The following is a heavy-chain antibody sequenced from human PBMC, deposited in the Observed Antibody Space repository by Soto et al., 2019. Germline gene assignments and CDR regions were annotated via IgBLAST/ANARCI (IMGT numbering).Heavy chain of an antibody. CDR2: ISYDGSEK. V-gene: IGHV3-30*18. D-gene: IGHD2-2*02. Sequence: VGSLRLSGAASGFTFNTYGMHWVRQARGKGLEWVAVISYDGSEKYYVDSVKGRFTISKDNSKNTLYLQMNSLRPEDTAVYYCAKSPNFYCSSPNCYKYYFDHWGQGTRVTVSS. CDR1: GFTFNTYG. J-gene: IGHJ4*02. CDR3: AKSPNFYCSSPNCYKYYFDH.